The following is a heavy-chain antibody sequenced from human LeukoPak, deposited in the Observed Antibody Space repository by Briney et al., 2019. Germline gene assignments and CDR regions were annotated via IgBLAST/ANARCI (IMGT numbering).Heavy chain of an antibody. CDR1: GGSISSYY. V-gene: IGHV4-59*01. D-gene: IGHD3-9*01. Sequence: SETLSLTCTVSGGSISSYYWNWIRQSPGKGLEWIGYIYYSGTTKYNPSLTSRVTISVDTSKNQFSLKLNSVTAADTAVYFCARGDYDTLTGYWNWFDPWGQGTLVTVSS. CDR3: ARGDYDTLTGYWNWFDP. CDR2: IYYSGTT. J-gene: IGHJ5*02.